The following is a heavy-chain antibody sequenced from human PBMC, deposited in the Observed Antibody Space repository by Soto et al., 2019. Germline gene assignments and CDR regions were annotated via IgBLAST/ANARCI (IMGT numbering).Heavy chain of an antibody. CDR3: ARHLGSGGNSGAYWYFDL. V-gene: IGHV5-51*01. J-gene: IGHJ2*01. D-gene: IGHD2-21*02. CDR1: GYSFTSYW. CDR2: IYPGDSDT. Sequence: EVQLVQSGAEVKKPGESLKISCKGSGYSFTSYWIGWVRQMPGKGLEWMGIIYPGDSDTRYSPSFQGQVTISADKSISTAYLQWSSLKASDTAMYYCARHLGSGGNSGAYWYFDLWGRGTLVTVSS.